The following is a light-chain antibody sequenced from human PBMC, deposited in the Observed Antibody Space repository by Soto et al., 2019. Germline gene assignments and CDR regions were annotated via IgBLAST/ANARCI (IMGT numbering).Light chain of an antibody. V-gene: IGLV1-40*01. CDR3: QSYDSSLSVV. J-gene: IGLJ2*01. CDR2: ANS. Sequence: QSVLTQPPSVSGAPGQRVTISCTGSSSNIGAGYDVHWYQQLPGTAPKLLIYANSNRPSGVPDRFSGSKSGTSASLAITGLQAEDEADYYCQSYDSSLSVVFGGGTKVTV. CDR1: SSNIGAGYD.